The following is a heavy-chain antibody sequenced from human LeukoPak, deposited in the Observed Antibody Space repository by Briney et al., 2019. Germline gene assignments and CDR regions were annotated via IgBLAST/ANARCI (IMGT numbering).Heavy chain of an antibody. D-gene: IGHD2-2*01. Sequence: GGSLGLSCAASGFTFSNYWMQWVRQAPGKGLVWVSRINSDGSTTGYADSVKGRFTISRDNAKNTLYLQMNSLRAEDTAVYFCAREQSGAMSYWGQGTLVTVSS. CDR3: AREQSGAMSY. CDR2: INSDGSTT. J-gene: IGHJ4*02. CDR1: GFTFSNYW. V-gene: IGHV3-74*01.